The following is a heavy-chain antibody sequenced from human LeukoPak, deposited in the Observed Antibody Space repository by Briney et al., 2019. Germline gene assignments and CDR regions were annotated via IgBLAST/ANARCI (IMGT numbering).Heavy chain of an antibody. CDR1: GGSISGFS. J-gene: IGHJ4*02. D-gene: IGHD3-9*01. CDR2: IYYSGST. Sequence: SETLSLTCTVSGGSISGFSWSWIRQPPGKGLEWIGYIYYSGSTNYNPSLKSRVTISVDTSKNQFSLKLSSVTAADTAVYYCAREGRRYDILTGYYNSGFDYWGQGTLVTVSS. V-gene: IGHV4-59*01. CDR3: AREGRRYDILTGYYNSGFDY.